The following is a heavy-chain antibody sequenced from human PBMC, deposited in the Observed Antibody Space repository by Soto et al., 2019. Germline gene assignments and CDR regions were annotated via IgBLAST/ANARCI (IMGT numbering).Heavy chain of an antibody. CDR3: AKDAVSLGLGDY. J-gene: IGHJ4*02. Sequence: EVQLLESGGGLVQTGGSLRLSCAGSGFTFSSYAISWVSQSPGQWLEWVSAISGRGGSTYYACSVKGRFTISRDYSKNTLCLQMNRLRGEDTAVYYCAKDAVSLGLGDYWGQGTLGTVSS. CDR1: GFTFSSYA. V-gene: IGHV3-23*01. CDR2: ISGRGGST. D-gene: IGHD3-16*01.